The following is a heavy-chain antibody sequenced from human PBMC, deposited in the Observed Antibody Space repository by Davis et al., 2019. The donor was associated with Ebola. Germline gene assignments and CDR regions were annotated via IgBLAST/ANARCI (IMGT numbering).Heavy chain of an antibody. CDR3: AKDSGWQMSP. Sequence: GESLKISCAASGFTFSDYWMTWVRQAPGKGLEWVGKIKYDGSDKYYVDSVKGRFTISRDNAKNSLYLQINSLRAEDTAVYYCAKDSGWQMSPWGQGTLVAVSS. CDR2: IKYDGSDK. V-gene: IGHV3-7*01. D-gene: IGHD6-25*01. CDR1: GFTFSDYW. J-gene: IGHJ5*02.